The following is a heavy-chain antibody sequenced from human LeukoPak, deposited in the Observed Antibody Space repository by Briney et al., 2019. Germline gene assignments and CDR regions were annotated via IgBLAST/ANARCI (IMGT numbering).Heavy chain of an antibody. V-gene: IGHV3-11*01. Sequence: GGSLRLSCAASGSTFSDYYMSWIRQAPGKGLEWVSYISSSGSTIYYADSVKGRFTISRDNAKNSLYLQMNSLRAEDTAVYYCARWLRGIADEDGVDVWGQGTTVTVSS. D-gene: IGHD6-13*01. CDR3: ARWLRGIADEDGVDV. CDR2: ISSSGSTI. J-gene: IGHJ6*02. CDR1: GSTFSDYY.